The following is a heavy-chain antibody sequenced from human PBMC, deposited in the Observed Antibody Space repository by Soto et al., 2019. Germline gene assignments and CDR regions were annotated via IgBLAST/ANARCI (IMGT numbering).Heavy chain of an antibody. J-gene: IGHJ6*02. D-gene: IGHD3-22*01. CDR1: GFTFSSYW. V-gene: IGHV3-7*01. Sequence: EVHLVESGGGLVQPGGSLRLSCAASGFTFSSYWMSWVRQAPGKGLEWVANIKQDGSEKYYVDSVKGRFTISRDNAKNSLYLQMNSLRAEDTAVYYCARDDNYYDSSGYYRHYGMDVWGQGTTVTVSS. CDR2: IKQDGSEK. CDR3: ARDDNYYDSSGYYRHYGMDV.